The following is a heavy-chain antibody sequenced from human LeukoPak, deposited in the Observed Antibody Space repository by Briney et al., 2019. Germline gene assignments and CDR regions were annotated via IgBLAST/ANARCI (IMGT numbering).Heavy chain of an antibody. CDR1: GDSISNYY. Sequence: SSETLSLTCTASGDSISNYYWSWIRQPPGKGLERIGYVFYSGTSNSNPSLKSQITMSVDTSKYQFSLKLTSVTAADTAVYYCAGTRYSGSYYTDYWGQGTLVTVSS. CDR2: VFYSGTS. J-gene: IGHJ4*02. V-gene: IGHV4-59*08. CDR3: AGTRYSGSYYTDY. D-gene: IGHD1-26*01.